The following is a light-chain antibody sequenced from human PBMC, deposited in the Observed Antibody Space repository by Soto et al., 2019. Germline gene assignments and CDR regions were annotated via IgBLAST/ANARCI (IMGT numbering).Light chain of an antibody. CDR2: GAS. V-gene: IGKV3-15*01. J-gene: IGKJ4*01. Sequence: EIGVTHSLATLSVTQREKVTLSCRASQSVNNNLAWYQQKPGQAPRLLIYGASTRAAGIPASFSGSGSGTEFTLTIGGLQSEDFGVYYCQHSNRWPLTFGGGTKVDIK. CDR1: QSVNNN. CDR3: QHSNRWPLT.